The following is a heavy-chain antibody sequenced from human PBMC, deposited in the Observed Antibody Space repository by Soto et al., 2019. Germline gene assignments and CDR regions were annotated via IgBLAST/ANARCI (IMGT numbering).Heavy chain of an antibody. CDR3: ARGKVRGVSMGPYAFDI. Sequence: QVQLQQWGAGLLKPSETLSLTCAVYGGSFSGYYWSWIRQPPGKGLEWIGEINHSGSTNYNPSLTSRVTISVDTSKNQFSLKLSSVTAADTAVYYCARGKVRGVSMGPYAFDIWGQGTMVTVSS. CDR2: INHSGST. CDR1: GGSFSGYY. D-gene: IGHD3-10*01. V-gene: IGHV4-34*01. J-gene: IGHJ3*02.